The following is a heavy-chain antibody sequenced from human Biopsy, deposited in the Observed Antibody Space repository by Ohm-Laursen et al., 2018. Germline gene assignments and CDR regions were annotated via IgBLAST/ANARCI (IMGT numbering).Heavy chain of an antibody. D-gene: IGHD6-6*01. CDR2: IMPAFGVV. V-gene: IGHV1-69*13. CDR1: GGNLRSYG. CDR3: ARGEAARVNDNYRYRLDH. Sequence: GASVKVSCKASGGNLRSYGISWVRQAPGQGLEWMGEIMPAFGVVNYGQNFEGRVTIDADDSTTTVDLSSLTSEDTAVYYCARGEAARVNDNYRYRLDHWGQGTTVVVSS. J-gene: IGHJ6*02.